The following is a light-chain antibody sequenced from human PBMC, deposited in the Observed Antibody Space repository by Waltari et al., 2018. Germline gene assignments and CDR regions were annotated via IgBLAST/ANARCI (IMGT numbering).Light chain of an antibody. CDR1: SSNIGGYD. V-gene: IGLV1-47*01. CDR3: EAWDDSRNGIL. CDR2: ENN. J-gene: IGLJ2*01. Sequence: QSVLTQPPSVSGYPGQRVTIPCTGRSSNIGGYDVHWYQQLPGTAPKLLIFENNKRPAGVSVRLSGSRSATSASLASTGLRSEDEGEYYWEAWDDSRNGILFGGGTRLTVL.